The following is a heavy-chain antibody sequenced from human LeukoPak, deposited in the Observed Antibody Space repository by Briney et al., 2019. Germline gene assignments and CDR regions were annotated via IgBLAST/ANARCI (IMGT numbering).Heavy chain of an antibody. V-gene: IGHV3-23*01. CDR1: GFTFSDYG. CDR2: IGGRGGST. CDR3: AKQGRDWLRDYYYYMDV. D-gene: IGHD3-9*01. Sequence: GGSLRLSCAASGFTFSDYGMSWVRQAPGKGLELVSTIGGRGGSTYYADSVKGRFTISRDNSKNTLYLQMNSLRAEDTAVYYCAKQGRDWLRDYYYYMDVWGQGTTVT. J-gene: IGHJ6*03.